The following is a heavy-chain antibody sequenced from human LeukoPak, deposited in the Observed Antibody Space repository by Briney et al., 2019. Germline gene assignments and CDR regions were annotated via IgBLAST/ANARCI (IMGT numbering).Heavy chain of an antibody. Sequence: ASVKVSCKASGYTFTDYYMHWVRRAPEQGLEWMGWINSNSGGTNYAQKFQGRVTMTRDTSISTAYMELSSLRSDDTAVYYCARQYNAYFDSWGQGTLVTVSS. CDR1: GYTFTDYY. D-gene: IGHD1-1*01. V-gene: IGHV1-2*02. CDR2: INSNSGGT. CDR3: ARQYNAYFDS. J-gene: IGHJ4*02.